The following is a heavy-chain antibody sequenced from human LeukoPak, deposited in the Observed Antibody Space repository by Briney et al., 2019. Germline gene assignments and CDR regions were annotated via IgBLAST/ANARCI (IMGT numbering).Heavy chain of an antibody. D-gene: IGHD6-13*01. CDR2: IYTSGST. J-gene: IGHJ4*02. Sequence: SETLSPTCTVSGGSISSCYWSWIRQPAGKGLEWIGRIYTSGSTNYNPSLKSRVTISVDTSKNQFSLKLSSVTAADTAVYYCARGFIAAAAFDYWGQGTLVTVSS. CDR1: GGSISSCY. CDR3: ARGFIAAAAFDY. V-gene: IGHV4-4*07.